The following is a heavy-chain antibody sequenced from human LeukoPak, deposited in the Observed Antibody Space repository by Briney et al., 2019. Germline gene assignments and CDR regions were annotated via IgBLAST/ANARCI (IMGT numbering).Heavy chain of an antibody. CDR3: ARDLGAVAAHGAFDI. J-gene: IGHJ3*02. V-gene: IGHV1-69*04. Sequence: SVKVSCKASGGTFSSYAISWVRQAPGQGLEWMGRIIPILGIANYAQKFQGRVTITADKSTSTAYMELSSLRSEDTAVYYCARDLGAVAAHGAFDIWGQGTMVTVSS. CDR1: GGTFSSYA. CDR2: IIPILGIA. D-gene: IGHD6-19*01.